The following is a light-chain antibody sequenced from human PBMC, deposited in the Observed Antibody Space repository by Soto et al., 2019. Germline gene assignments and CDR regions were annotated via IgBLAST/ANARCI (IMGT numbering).Light chain of an antibody. CDR1: SSNIGAGFD. V-gene: IGLV1-40*01. CDR2: GNT. Sequence: QSVLTQPPSVSGPPGQRVTISCAGSSSNIGAGFDVHWYQQLPGTAPKLLIYGNTNRPSGVPDRFSGSKSGTSASLAITGLQAEDEADYYCQSYDSSLSGLWVFGGGTKLTVL. J-gene: IGLJ3*02. CDR3: QSYDSSLSGLWV.